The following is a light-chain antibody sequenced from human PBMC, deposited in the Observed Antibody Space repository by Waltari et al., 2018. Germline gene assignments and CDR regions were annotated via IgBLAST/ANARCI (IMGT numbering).Light chain of an antibody. CDR3: QVWDSSRHHVI. V-gene: IGLV3-21*04. J-gene: IGLJ2*01. Sequence: SYMLTQPPSVSVAPGQTARITCVVDDIGERSVQGCQPRPGQAPVPVIYYATDRPSGIPDLFSGSHSGDTATLIISRVEAGDEADYYCQVWDSSRHHVIFGGGTRLTVL. CDR1: DIGERS. CDR2: YAT.